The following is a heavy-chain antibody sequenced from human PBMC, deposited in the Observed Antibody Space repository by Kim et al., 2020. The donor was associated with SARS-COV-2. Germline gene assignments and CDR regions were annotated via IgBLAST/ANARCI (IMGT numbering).Heavy chain of an antibody. J-gene: IGHJ6*02. CDR3: ASKTLGYCSSTSCYFGGMDV. D-gene: IGHD2-2*01. CDR1: GYTFTSYY. Sequence: ASVKVSCKASGYTFTSYYMHWVRQAPGQGLEWMGIINPSGGSTSYAQKFQGRVTMTRDTSTSTVYMELSSLRSEDTAVYYCASKTLGYCSSTSCYFGGMDVWGQGTTVTVSS. V-gene: IGHV1-46*01. CDR2: INPSGGST.